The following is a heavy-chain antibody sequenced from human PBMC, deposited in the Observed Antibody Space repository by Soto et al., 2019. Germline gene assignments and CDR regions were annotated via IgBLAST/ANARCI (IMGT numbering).Heavy chain of an antibody. J-gene: IGHJ4*02. V-gene: IGHV3-48*01. CDR2: ISSSSSTI. CDR1: GFTFSSYS. D-gene: IGHD2-2*01. CDR3: AKDLKYQLLSFDY. Sequence: GGSLRLSCAASGFTFSSYSMNWVRQAPGKGLEWVSYISSSSSTIYYADSVKGRFTISKDNAKNSLYLQMNSLRAEDTAVYYCAKDLKYQLLSFDYWGQGTLVTVSS.